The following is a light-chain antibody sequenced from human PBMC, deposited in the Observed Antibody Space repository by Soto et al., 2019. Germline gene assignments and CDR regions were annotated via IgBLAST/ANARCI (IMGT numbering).Light chain of an antibody. V-gene: IGKV1-6*01. CDR1: QAIRTA. CDR2: AAS. Sequence: AIQLTQSPSSLYASVGDRVTITCRASQAIRTALGWYQQKPGKVPKLLIDAASILQSGVPSRFSGRGSGTDFTLTISSLQPEDFATYYCLQDINYPWTFGQGTKVDIK. J-gene: IGKJ1*01. CDR3: LQDINYPWT.